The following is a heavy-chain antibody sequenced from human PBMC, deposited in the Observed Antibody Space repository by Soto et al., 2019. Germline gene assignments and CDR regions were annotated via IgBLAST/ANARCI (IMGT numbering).Heavy chain of an antibody. CDR3: ARSVGAALSDY. CDR1: GYTFTSYA. J-gene: IGHJ4*02. D-gene: IGHD1-26*01. V-gene: IGHV1-3*01. Sequence: QVQLVQSGAEVKKPGASVKVSCEASGYTFTSYAIHWVRQAPGQRLEWMGWNNVGNGNTKYSQKFQSRVTITRDTSANTAYMELSSLRSEDTAVYYCARSVGAALSDYWGQGTLVTVSS. CDR2: NNVGNGNT.